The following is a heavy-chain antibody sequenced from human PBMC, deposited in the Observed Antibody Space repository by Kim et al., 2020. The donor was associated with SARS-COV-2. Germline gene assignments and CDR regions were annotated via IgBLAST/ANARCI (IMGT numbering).Heavy chain of an antibody. V-gene: IGHV4-31*03. Sequence: SETLSLTCTVSGGSISSGGYYWSWIRQHPGKGLEWIGYIYYSGSTYYNPSLKSRVTISVDTSKNQFSLKLSSVTAADTAVYYCARDRGGYDYWFDPWGQGTLVTVSS. J-gene: IGHJ5*02. D-gene: IGHD5-12*01. CDR1: GGSISSGGYY. CDR2: IYYSGST. CDR3: ARDRGGYDYWFDP.